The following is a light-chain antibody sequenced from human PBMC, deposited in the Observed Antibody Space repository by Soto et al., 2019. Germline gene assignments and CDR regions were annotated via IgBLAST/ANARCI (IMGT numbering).Light chain of an antibody. Sequence: EIVLTKSPATLSLSAGERATLSCRASQSVSSYLAWYQQKPGQAPRLLIYDASNRATGIPARFSGSGSGTDFTLTISSLEPEDFAVYYCQQRSNWPPITFGQGTRLEIK. CDR3: QQRSNWPPIT. CDR2: DAS. J-gene: IGKJ5*01. CDR1: QSVSSY. V-gene: IGKV3-11*01.